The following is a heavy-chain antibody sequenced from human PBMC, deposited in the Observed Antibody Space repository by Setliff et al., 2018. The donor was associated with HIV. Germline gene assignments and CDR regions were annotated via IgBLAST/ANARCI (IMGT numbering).Heavy chain of an antibody. Sequence: GASVKVSCKASGGTLRSYGMTWVRQAPGQGLEWMGTVIPVRDMANYAEKFQGRVTITADRSTSTSYMELRGLRSEDTAVYFCVRETYFFDVTTFYSYALGVWGQGTTVTVSS. CDR2: VIPVRDMA. D-gene: IGHD4-17*01. J-gene: IGHJ6*02. CDR1: GGTLRSYG. V-gene: IGHV1-69*04. CDR3: VRETYFFDVTTFYSYALGV.